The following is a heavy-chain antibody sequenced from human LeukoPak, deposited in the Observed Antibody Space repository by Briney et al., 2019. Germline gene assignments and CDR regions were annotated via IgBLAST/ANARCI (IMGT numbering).Heavy chain of an antibody. CDR3: AGAPNRHYFDY. V-gene: IGHV4-59*01. J-gene: IGHJ4*02. Sequence: PSETLFLTCTVSSGSITSYYWSWIRQPPGKGLEYIEHIHYTGSTDYNPSLKSRVTMSVDTSKNQFSLRLISVTGSDTAVYFCAGAPNRHYFDYWGQGILVAVSS. CDR1: SGSITSYY. CDR2: IHYTGST.